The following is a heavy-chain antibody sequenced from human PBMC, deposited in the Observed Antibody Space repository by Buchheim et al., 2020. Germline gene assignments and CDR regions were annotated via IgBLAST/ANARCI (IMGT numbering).Heavy chain of an antibody. D-gene: IGHD6-19*01. CDR1: GFTLSSYG. CDR2: IRSDGTDI. V-gene: IGHV3-30*02. Sequence: QVQLVESGGGVVQPGRSLRLSCVASGFTLSSYGMHWVRQAPGKGLEWVAFIRSDGTDIYYADSVKGRFTISRDNPKYTLYLQMNSLRPEDTAVYYCASIPGYSTGWSYFDDWGQGTL. CDR3: ASIPGYSTGWSYFDD. J-gene: IGHJ4*02.